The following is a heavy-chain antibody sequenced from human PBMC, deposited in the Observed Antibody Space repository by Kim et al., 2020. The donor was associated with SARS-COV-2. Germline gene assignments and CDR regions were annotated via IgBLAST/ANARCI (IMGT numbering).Heavy chain of an antibody. J-gene: IGHJ4*02. V-gene: IGHV6-1*01. CDR3: AKDGEMTTIRAFDS. D-gene: IGHD4-4*01. Sequence: YALSVKGRLTINPDTSKNQSSLPLNSVTPEDTAVYHCAKDGEMTTIRAFDSWGQGTLVTVSS.